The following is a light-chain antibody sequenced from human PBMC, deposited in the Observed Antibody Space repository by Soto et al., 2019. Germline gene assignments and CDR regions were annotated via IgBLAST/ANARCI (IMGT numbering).Light chain of an antibody. V-gene: IGKV3-20*01. CDR2: GAS. CDR3: QQYGSSPRT. Sequence: EIVLTQSPGTLYLSPGERATLSCRASQSVSSSYLAWYQQKPGQAPRLLIYGASSSATGIPDRFSGSGSGTDFTLTISRLEPEDFAVYYWQQYGSSPRTFGQGTKVEIK. J-gene: IGKJ1*01. CDR1: QSVSSSY.